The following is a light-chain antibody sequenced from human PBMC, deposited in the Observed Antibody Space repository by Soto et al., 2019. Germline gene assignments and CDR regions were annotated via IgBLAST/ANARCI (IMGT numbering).Light chain of an antibody. CDR1: SYNIGASYD. Sequence: QNMLTQPPSVSGAPGQRVTISCTGNSYNIGASYDVHCYQQLPGTDNKLLNYNNNNQPSGCPDRFSGSKSGISASLAIFGIQAEDEADYYCQSYDSSLSGYVFGTGTKVTVL. CDR3: QSYDSSLSGYV. V-gene: IGLV1-40*01. J-gene: IGLJ1*01. CDR2: NNN.